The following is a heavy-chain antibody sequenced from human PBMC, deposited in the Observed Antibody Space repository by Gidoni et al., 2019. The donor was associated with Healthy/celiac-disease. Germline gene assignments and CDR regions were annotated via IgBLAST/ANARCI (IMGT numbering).Heavy chain of an antibody. V-gene: IGHV3-11*06. CDR1: GFTFSDYY. CDR3: ARVRGEPAVKFDY. D-gene: IGHD2-2*01. J-gene: IGHJ4*02. Sequence: QVQLVHSVGCLVKPVGSLILSCAASGFTFSDYYMSWIRQAPGKGLEWGSYISSSSSYTNYADSVKGRFTIYRDNAKNSLYLQMKSLRDEETAVYYWARVRGEPAVKFDYWGQGTLVTVSS. CDR2: ISSSSSYT.